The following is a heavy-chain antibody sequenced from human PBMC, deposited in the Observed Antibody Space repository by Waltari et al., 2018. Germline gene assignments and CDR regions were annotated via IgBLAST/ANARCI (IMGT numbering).Heavy chain of an antibody. D-gene: IGHD4-4*01. CDR1: GFAFSTYA. Sequence: EVQLLESGGGLVQPGGSLRLSCAASGFAFSTYAMTWVRQAPGKGLEWVSLIEGGGSPTHYAASVKGRFTISRDDSKNTLFLEMNSLRVEDTAVYYCAKDLRDYSNDYWGQGTLVTVSS. J-gene: IGHJ4*02. V-gene: IGHV3-23*03. CDR2: IEGGGSPT. CDR3: AKDLRDYSNDY.